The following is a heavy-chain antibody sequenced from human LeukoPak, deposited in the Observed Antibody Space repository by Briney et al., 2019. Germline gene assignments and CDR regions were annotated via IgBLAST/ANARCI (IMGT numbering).Heavy chain of an antibody. V-gene: IGHV5-51*01. Sequence: GESLKISCKGSGYLFPNYWIAWVRQMPGKGLEWMGIIWPGDSDTRYNPSFQGRVIISADKSITTAYLQWSSLKAPDTAIYYCARQTTNFYGSGSYVYWGQGTLVTVSS. CDR3: ARQTTNFYGSGSYVY. J-gene: IGHJ4*02. D-gene: IGHD3-10*01. CDR1: GYLFPNYW. CDR2: IWPGDSDT.